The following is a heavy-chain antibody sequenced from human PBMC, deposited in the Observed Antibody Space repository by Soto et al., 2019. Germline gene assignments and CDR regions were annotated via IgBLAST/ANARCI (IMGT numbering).Heavy chain of an antibody. CDR1: GYTFSNNG. D-gene: IGHD1-26*01. V-gene: IGHV1-18*01. J-gene: IGHJ4*02. CDR3: ERKGGEWEPADY. Sequence: QVQLVQSGAEVKSPGASVKVSCKASGYTFSNNGINWVRQAPGQGLEWMGWISAYTGNTKYAQSFQGRVTMTTDTSTSTAYLELRTLRYDDTAVYYCERKGGEWEPADYWGQGTLVTVSS. CDR2: ISAYTGNT.